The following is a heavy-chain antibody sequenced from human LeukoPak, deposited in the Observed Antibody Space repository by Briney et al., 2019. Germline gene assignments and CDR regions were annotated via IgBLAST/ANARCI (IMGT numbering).Heavy chain of an antibody. J-gene: IGHJ4*02. D-gene: IGHD1/OR15-1a*01. CDR2: IKPDGSER. Sequence: GGSLRLSCEASGFTFSGYWMSWVRQAPGKGLEWVANIKPDGSERNYVDSVRARFIISRDSAKNSLYLQINSLRAEDTAVYYCARDFSESPEHSWGQGTLVTVSS. CDR3: ARDFSESPEHS. V-gene: IGHV3-7*01. CDR1: GFTFSGYW.